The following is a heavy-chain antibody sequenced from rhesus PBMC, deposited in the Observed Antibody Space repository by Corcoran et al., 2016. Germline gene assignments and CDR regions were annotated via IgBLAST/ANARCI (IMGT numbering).Heavy chain of an antibody. J-gene: IGHJ4*01. Sequence: QLQLQESGPGLVKPSETLSLTCTVSGGSISNNYWSWIRQPPGKGLELIGRISGSGGSTDSNPSLKSRVTISTDTSKNQFSLKLNAVTAADTAIYYCARYSGSYYRDYWGQGVLVTVSS. CDR1: GGSISNNY. V-gene: IGHV4-173*01. D-gene: IGHD3-16*01. CDR2: ISGSGGST. CDR3: ARYSGSYYRDY.